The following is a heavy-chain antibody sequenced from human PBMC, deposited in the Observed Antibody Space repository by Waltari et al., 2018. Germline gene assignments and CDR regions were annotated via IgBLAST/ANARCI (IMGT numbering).Heavy chain of an antibody. J-gene: IGHJ5*02. CDR1: GGTFSSYA. CDR2: IIPIFGTA. CDR3: ARVAAAGTLNWFDP. D-gene: IGHD6-13*01. Sequence: QVQLVQSGAEVKKPGSSVKVSCKASGGTFSSYAISWVRQAPGQGLEWMGGIIPIFGTANYAQKFQGRVTIIADESTTTAYMELSSLRSEDTVVYYCARVAAAGTLNWFDPWGQGTLVTVSS. V-gene: IGHV1-69*01.